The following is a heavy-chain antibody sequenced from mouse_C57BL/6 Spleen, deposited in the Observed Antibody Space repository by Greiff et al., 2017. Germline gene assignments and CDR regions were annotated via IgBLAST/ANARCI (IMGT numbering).Heavy chain of an antibody. CDR2: IDPSDSET. D-gene: IGHD2-13*01. Sequence: QVQLKQPGAELVRPGSSVKLSCKASGYTFTSYWMHWVKQRPIQGLEWIGNIDPSDSETHYNQKFKDKATLTVDKSSSTAYMQLSSLTSEDSAVYYCARLGDGDGGDYWGQGTTLTVSS. CDR1: GYTFTSYW. J-gene: IGHJ2*01. V-gene: IGHV1-52*01. CDR3: ARLGDGDGGDY.